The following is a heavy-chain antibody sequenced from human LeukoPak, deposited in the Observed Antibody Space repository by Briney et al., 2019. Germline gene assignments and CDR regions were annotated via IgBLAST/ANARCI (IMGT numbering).Heavy chain of an antibody. Sequence: PSETLSLTCTVSGGSISSSSYYWGWIRQPPGKGLEWIGSIYYSGSTYYNPSLKSRVTISVDTSKNQFSLEVTSVTAADTAIYYCARDLAVAGTNYFDFWGQGVLVTVSS. D-gene: IGHD6-19*01. CDR2: IYYSGST. CDR3: ARDLAVAGTNYFDF. J-gene: IGHJ4*02. V-gene: IGHV4-39*07. CDR1: GGSISSSSYY.